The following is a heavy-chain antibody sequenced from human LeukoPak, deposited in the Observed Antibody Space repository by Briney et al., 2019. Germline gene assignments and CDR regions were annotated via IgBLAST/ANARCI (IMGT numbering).Heavy chain of an antibody. CDR1: GYTFTSYG. Sequence: ASVKVSCKASGYTFTSYGISWVRQAPGQGLEWMGWISAYNGNTNYAQKLQGRVTITTDTSTSTAYMELRSLNSDDTAVYYCARDQRGYGDSTGASKWIDPWGQGTLVTVSS. D-gene: IGHD4-17*01. CDR2: ISAYNGNT. J-gene: IGHJ5*02. V-gene: IGHV1-18*01. CDR3: ARDQRGYGDSTGASKWIDP.